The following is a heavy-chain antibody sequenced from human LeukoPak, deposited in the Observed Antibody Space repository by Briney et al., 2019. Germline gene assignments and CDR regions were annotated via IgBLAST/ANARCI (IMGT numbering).Heavy chain of an antibody. V-gene: IGHV4-4*02. CDR1: GGSISSSYW. CDR2: IHHSGST. J-gene: IGHJ4*02. CDR3: VAEEYGTGSYYKSAF. Sequence: SGTLSLTCAVSGGSISSSYWWSWVRQPPGKGLEWIGEIHHSGSTNYNPSLESRVTVSTDRSKTLCSLKLTSVTAADTAVYYCVAEEYGTGSYYKSAFWGKGALVTVSS. D-gene: IGHD3-10*01.